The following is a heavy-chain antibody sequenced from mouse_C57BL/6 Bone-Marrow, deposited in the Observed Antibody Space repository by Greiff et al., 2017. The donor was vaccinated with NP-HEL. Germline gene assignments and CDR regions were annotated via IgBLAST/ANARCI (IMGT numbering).Heavy chain of an antibody. V-gene: IGHV1-19*01. CDR1: GYTFTDYY. D-gene: IGHD2-14*01. CDR2: INPYNGGT. Sequence: VQLKESGPVLVKPGASVKMSCKASGYTFTDYYMNWVKQSHGKSLEWIGVINPYNGGTSYNQKFKGKATLTVDKSSSTAYMELNSLTSEDSAVYYCARKTGYQRDFDYWGQGTTLTVSS. CDR3: ARKTGYQRDFDY. J-gene: IGHJ2*01.